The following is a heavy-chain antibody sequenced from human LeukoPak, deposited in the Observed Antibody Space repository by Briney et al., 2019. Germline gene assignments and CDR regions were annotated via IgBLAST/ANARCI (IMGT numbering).Heavy chain of an antibody. CDR1: GGSISSYY. D-gene: IGHD6-19*01. V-gene: IGHV4-59*08. J-gene: IGHJ4*02. CDR3: ASLASSGRGTTVDY. CDR2: IYYSGST. Sequence: NASETLSLTCTVSGGSISSYYWSWIRQPPGKGLEWIGYIYYSGSTNYNPSLKSRVTISVDTSKNQFSLKLSSVTAADTAVYYCASLASSGRGTTVDYWGQGTLVTVSS.